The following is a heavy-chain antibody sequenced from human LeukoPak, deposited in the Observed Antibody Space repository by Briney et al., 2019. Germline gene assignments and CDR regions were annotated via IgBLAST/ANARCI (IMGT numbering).Heavy chain of an antibody. Sequence: GGSLRLSCAASGFTFGDYSMHWVRQAPGKGLEWVSGITWDSGAIDYADPVKGRFTISRDNAKNSLYLQMNSLIAEDTAWYYCTKGNGGTPFDHWGQGTLVTVSS. CDR1: GFTFGDYS. V-gene: IGHV3-9*01. J-gene: IGHJ4*02. CDR2: ITWDSGAI. CDR3: TKGNGGTPFDH. D-gene: IGHD3-16*01.